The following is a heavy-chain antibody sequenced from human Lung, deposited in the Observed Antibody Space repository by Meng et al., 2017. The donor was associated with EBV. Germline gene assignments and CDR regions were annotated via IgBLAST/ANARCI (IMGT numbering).Heavy chain of an antibody. CDR1: GGSISSGGYS. V-gene: IGHV4-30-2*01. J-gene: IGHJ4*02. CDR3: AVTRYCSGGSCFDY. Sequence: QLQLQESGSGLVNPSQTLSLTCAVSGGSISSGGYSWSWIRQPPGKGLEWIGEINHSGSTNYNPSLKSRVTISVDTSKNQFSLKLSSVTAADTAVYYCAVTRYCSGGSCFDYWGQGTLVTVSS. D-gene: IGHD2-15*01. CDR2: INHSGST.